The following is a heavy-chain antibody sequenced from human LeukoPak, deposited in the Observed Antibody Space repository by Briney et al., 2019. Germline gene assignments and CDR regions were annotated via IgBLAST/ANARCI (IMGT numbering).Heavy chain of an antibody. CDR3: AKVRGYSYGPPDY. D-gene: IGHD5-18*01. V-gene: IGHV3-66*01. J-gene: IGHJ4*02. Sequence: GGSLRLSCVASGFILSDYAVSWVRQAPGKGLEWVAVIYSGGSTYYADSVKGRFTIFRDNSKNTMYLQMTSLRAEDTAVYYCAKVRGYSYGPPDYWGQGTLVTVSS. CDR1: GFILSDYA. CDR2: IYSGGST.